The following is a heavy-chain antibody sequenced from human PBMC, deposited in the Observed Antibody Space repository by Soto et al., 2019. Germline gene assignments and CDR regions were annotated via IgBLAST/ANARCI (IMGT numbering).Heavy chain of an antibody. D-gene: IGHD2-15*01. Sequence: QVHLVQSGAEVKEPGASVKVSCQASGYTFTNYAISWVRQAPGQGLEWMGWIGTSTGDTDQAQGLRNRVTMTLDTTTNTANMELRTLGTDDTAVYYCARCYCSIGSCYSCWHLDIWGPGTVVTVSS. CDR3: ARCYCSIGSCYSCWHLDI. CDR2: IGTSTGDT. CDR1: GYTFTNYA. V-gene: IGHV1-18*01. J-gene: IGHJ4*01.